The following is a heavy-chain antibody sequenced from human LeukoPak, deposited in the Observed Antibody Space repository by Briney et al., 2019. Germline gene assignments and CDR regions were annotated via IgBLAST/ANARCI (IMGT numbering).Heavy chain of an antibody. CDR3: AEGTTA. D-gene: IGHD2/OR15-2a*01. J-gene: IGHJ5*02. CDR1: GFSFISYG. V-gene: IGHV3-30*18. Sequence: GGSLRLSCAASGFSFISYGMHWVRQAPGKGLEWVGVISDDGRRKDYADSVKGRFTISRDNAKNSLYLQMNSLRAEDTAVYYCAEGTTAWGQGTLVTVSS. CDR2: ISDDGRRK.